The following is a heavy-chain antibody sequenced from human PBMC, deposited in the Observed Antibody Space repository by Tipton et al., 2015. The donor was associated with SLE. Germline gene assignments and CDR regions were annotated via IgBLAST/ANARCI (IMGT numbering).Heavy chain of an antibody. CDR3: ASPVDSSTSGYYGMDV. Sequence: SLRLSCAASGFTFSSYWMSWVRQAPGKGLEWVANIKQDGSEKYYVDSVKGRFTISRDNAKNSLYLQMNSLGAEDTAVYYCASPVDSSTSGYYGMDVWGQGTTVTVSS. D-gene: IGHD6-13*01. CDR1: GFTFSSYW. J-gene: IGHJ6*02. CDR2: IKQDGSEK. V-gene: IGHV3-7*01.